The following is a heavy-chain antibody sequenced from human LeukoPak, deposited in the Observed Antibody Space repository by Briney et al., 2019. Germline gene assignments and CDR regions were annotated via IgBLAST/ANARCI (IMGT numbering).Heavy chain of an antibody. D-gene: IGHD5-24*01. V-gene: IGHV2-5*02. CDR2: IYWDDDK. Sequence: SGPTLVKPTRTLTLSCTFSGFSLSTSGVGVGWIRQPPGKALEWLALIYWDDDKRYSPSLKSRLTITKDTSKNQMVLTMTNMDPVDTATYYCAHSSGDGYNYCFDYWGQGTLVTVSS. CDR3: AHSSGDGYNYCFDY. J-gene: IGHJ4*02. CDR1: GFSLSTSGVG.